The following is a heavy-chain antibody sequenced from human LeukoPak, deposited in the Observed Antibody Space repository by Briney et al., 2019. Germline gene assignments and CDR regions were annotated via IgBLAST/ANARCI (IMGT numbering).Heavy chain of an antibody. CDR1: GFTFSSYE. V-gene: IGHV3-48*03. D-gene: IGHD2-2*01. J-gene: IGHJ3*02. CDR3: ARWGRCSSTSCVDAFDI. Sequence: GGSLRLSCAASGFTFSSYEMNWVRQAPGKGLEWVSYISSSGSTIYYADSVKGRFTISRDNAKNSLYLQMNSLRAEDTAVYYSARWGRCSSTSCVDAFDIWGQGTMVTVSS. CDR2: ISSSGSTI.